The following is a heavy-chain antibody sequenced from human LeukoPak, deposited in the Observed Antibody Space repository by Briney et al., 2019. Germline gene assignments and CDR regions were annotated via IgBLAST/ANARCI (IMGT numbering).Heavy chain of an antibody. V-gene: IGHV3-20*04. CDR2: INWNGGST. Sequence: GGSLRLSCAASGFTYDDYGMSWVRQAPGKGLEWVSGINWNGGSTGYADSVKGRFTISRDNAKNSLYLQMNSLRAEDTALYYCARMFVSGGSYSLPLRYFDYWGQGTLVTVSS. D-gene: IGHD1-26*01. J-gene: IGHJ4*02. CDR3: ARMFVSGGSYSLPLRYFDY. CDR1: GFTYDDYG.